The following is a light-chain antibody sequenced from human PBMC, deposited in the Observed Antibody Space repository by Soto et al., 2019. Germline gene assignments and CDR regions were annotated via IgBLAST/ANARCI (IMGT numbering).Light chain of an antibody. V-gene: IGLV3-21*01. J-gene: IGLJ3*02. CDR2: NEV. CDR1: NIGSKS. CDR3: HVWDCDSDHPL. Sequence: SYELTQPPSVSVAPGKTARITCGGNNIGSKSVHWYQQKSGQAPVLVIFNEVDRPSGIPERFSGSNSGNTATLTITRVDAGDEADYYCHVWDCDSDHPLFGEGTKLAVL.